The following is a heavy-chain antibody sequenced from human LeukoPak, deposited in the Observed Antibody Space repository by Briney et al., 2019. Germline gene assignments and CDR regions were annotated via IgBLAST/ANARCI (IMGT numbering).Heavy chain of an antibody. Sequence: PSETLSLTCTVSGGSISDNYWSWIRQPPGKGLEWIGYAYYSGHTNYNSSLKSRVTMSLDTSKSQFSLRLSSVTAADTAVYYCARQTYYDRYYFDYWGQGTLVTVSS. CDR2: AYYSGHT. V-gene: IGHV4-59*08. CDR3: ARQTYYDRYYFDY. J-gene: IGHJ4*02. CDR1: GGSISDNY. D-gene: IGHD3-22*01.